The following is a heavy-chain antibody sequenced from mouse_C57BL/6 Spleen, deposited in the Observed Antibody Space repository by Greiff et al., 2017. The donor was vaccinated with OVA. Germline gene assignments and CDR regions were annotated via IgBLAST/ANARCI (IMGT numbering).Heavy chain of an antibody. CDR1: GFTFSSYA. J-gene: IGHJ2*01. CDR2: ISDGGSYT. V-gene: IGHV5-4*01. D-gene: IGHD1-1*01. Sequence: EVQGVESGGGLVKPGGSLKLSCAASGFTFSSYAMSWVRQTPEKRLEWVATISDGGSYTYYPDNVKGRFTISRDNAKNNLYLQMSHLKSEDTAMYYCARDRGKLLRYFDYWGQGTTLTVSS. CDR3: ARDRGKLLRYFDY.